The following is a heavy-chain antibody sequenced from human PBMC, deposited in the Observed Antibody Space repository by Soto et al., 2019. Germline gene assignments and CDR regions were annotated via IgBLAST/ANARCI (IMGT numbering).Heavy chain of an antibody. CDR2: LNGDASTA. J-gene: IGHJ3*01. CDR3: AVMSSRSDVLDV. V-gene: IGHV3-74*01. CDR1: GFTFSTYW. D-gene: IGHD6-19*01. Sequence: GGSLRLSCSASGFTFSTYWMEWVRQAPGKGLLRVSSLNGDASTANYADSVKGRFTISRDNAKNTLYLQMNSLRAEDTAMYYCAVMSSRSDVLDVWGQGTMVTVSS.